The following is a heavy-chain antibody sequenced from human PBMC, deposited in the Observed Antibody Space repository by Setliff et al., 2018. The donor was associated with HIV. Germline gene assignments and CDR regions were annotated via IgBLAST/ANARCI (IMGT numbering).Heavy chain of an antibody. J-gene: IGHJ4*02. Sequence: TLSLTCTVSGGSISSYYWSWIRQPPGKGLEWIGYIYYSGNTNYNPSLKSRVTMSVDTSKNQFSLKLNSVTAADTAVYYCTRSLVVTAHLDYWGQGTLVTVSS. D-gene: IGHD2-21*02. V-gene: IGHV4-59*12. CDR3: TRSLVVTAHLDY. CDR2: IYYSGNT. CDR1: GGSISSYY.